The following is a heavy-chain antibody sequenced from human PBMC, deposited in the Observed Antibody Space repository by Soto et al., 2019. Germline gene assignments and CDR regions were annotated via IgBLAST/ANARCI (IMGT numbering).Heavy chain of an antibody. CDR3: ARQIGFGRWYFDL. D-gene: IGHD3-10*01. CDR1: GDSINSNDDY. Sequence: SETLSLTCTVSGDSINSNDDYWGWIRQPPGKGLEWIGTTRYAGSTYSNPSLRSRVAISADTSSTQFSLRLNSVTAAYTAVYYCARQIGFGRWYFDLWGRGTLVTVSS. V-gene: IGHV4-39*01. J-gene: IGHJ2*01. CDR2: TRYAGST.